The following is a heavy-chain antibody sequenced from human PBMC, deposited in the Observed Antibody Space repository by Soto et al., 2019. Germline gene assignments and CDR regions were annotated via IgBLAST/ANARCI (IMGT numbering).Heavy chain of an antibody. V-gene: IGHV4-39*01. J-gene: IGHJ4*02. CDR2: IYYSGST. CDR1: GGSISSSSYY. CDR3: ASSLRYFDWLLYPRLVFDY. Sequence: TSETLSLTCTVSGGSISSSSYYWGWIRQPPGKGLEWIGSIYYSGSTYYNPSLKSRVTISVDTSKNQFSLKLSSVTAADTAVYYCASSLRYFDWLLYPRLVFDYWGQGTLVTVSS. D-gene: IGHD3-9*01.